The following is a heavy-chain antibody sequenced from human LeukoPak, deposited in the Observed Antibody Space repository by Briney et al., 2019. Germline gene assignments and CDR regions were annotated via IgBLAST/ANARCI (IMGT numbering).Heavy chain of an antibody. V-gene: IGHV3-64*04. CDR1: GFSFSSYA. CDR2: INNVGDRA. Sequence: PGGSLRLSCSASGFSFSSYAMHWVRQAPGKGLEHISLINNVGDRAYYADSVTGRFTISRDNAKSSLYLQMNSLRAEDTAIYYCARLLSGWYLADYWGQGTLVTVSS. CDR3: ARLLSGWYLADY. D-gene: IGHD6-19*01. J-gene: IGHJ4*02.